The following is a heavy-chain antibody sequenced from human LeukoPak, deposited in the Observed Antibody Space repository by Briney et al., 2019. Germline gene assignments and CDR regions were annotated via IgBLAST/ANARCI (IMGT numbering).Heavy chain of an antibody. D-gene: IGHD2-15*01. J-gene: IGHJ5*02. CDR1: GGSISSYY. Sequence: KPSETLSLTCTVSGGSISSYYWSWIRQPPGKGLEWIGYIYYSGSTNYNPSLKSRVTILVDTSKNQFSLRLTAVTAADTAVYFCARMELEDCTDGKCYSWIGHWGQGTLVTVSS. CDR3: ARMELEDCTDGKCYSWIGH. V-gene: IGHV4-59*01. CDR2: IYYSGST.